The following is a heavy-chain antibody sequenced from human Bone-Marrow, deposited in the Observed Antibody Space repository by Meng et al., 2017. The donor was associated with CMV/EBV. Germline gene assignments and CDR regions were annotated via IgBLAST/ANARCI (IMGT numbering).Heavy chain of an antibody. CDR3: ARAVDAPDY. V-gene: IGHV3-74*01. J-gene: IGHJ4*02. CDR2: INSDGSST. Sequence: ETLSLTCTVSGYSISSGYYWGWVHQAPGKGLVWVSRINSDGSSTSYAESVKGRFTISRDNAKNTLSLQMNSLRAEDTAVYYCARAVDAPDYWGQGTLVTVSS. CDR1: GYSISSGYY.